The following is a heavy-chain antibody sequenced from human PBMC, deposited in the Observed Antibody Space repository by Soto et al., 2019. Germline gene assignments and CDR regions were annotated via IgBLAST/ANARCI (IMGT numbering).Heavy chain of an antibody. D-gene: IGHD1-20*01. CDR2: VNPNSGGT. V-gene: IGHV1-2*04. Sequence: ASVKVSCKASGYTFTGYYMHWVRQTPGQGLEWMGWVNPNSGGTNYAQKFQGWVTMTRDTSISTAYMELSRLRSDDTAVYYCARVGRNRYMGMDVWGQGTTVTVSS. CDR3: ARVGRNRYMGMDV. J-gene: IGHJ6*02. CDR1: GYTFTGYY.